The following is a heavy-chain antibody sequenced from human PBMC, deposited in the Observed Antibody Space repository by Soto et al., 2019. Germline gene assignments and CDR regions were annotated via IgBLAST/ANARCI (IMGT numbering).Heavy chain of an antibody. CDR2: IFPSESYT. D-gene: IGHD3-3*01. J-gene: IGHJ6*02. CDR3: ARVAPGFWSRPDV. Sequence: GESLKISCNGSGYSFTSYWISWVRQISGKGPECIGSIFPSESYTNDSPSSQGNVPTSADKTISNAYMQWSSLKASDTATYHGARVAPGFWSRPDVWGQGTKVTVYS. V-gene: IGHV5-10-1*01. CDR1: GYSFTSYW.